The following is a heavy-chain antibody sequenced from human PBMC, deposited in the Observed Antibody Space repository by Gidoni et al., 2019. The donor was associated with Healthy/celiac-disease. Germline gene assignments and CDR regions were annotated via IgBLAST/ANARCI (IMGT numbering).Heavy chain of an antibody. V-gene: IGHV4-34*01. Sequence: QVQLQQWGAGLLKPSETLSLTCAVSGGSFSGYYWSWIRQPPGKGLEWIGEINHSGSTNYNPSLKSRVTISVDTSKNQFSLKLSSVTAADTAVYYCAREHSSSSLFDPWGQGTLVTVSS. CDR3: AREHSSSSLFDP. D-gene: IGHD6-6*01. J-gene: IGHJ5*02. CDR1: GGSFSGYY. CDR2: INHSGST.